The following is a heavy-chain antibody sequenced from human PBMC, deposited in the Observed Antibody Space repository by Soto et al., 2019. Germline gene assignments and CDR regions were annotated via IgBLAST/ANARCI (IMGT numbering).Heavy chain of an antibody. CDR3: ARAPARIKTEGHGEYGMDV. CDR1: GFTFSTYW. Sequence: PGGSLRLSCAASGFTFSTYWMTWVRQAPGKGLGWVANIKEDGSEKYYVDSVKGRFTISRDNAKNSLYLQLNSLRGEDTAVCYCARAPARIKTEGHGEYGMDVWGQGTTVTVSS. J-gene: IGHJ6*02. D-gene: IGHD2-15*01. V-gene: IGHV3-7*01. CDR2: IKEDGSEK.